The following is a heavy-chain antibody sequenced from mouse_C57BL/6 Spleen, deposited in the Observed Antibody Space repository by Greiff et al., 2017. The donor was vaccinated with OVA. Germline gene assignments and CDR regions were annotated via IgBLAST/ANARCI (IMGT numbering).Heavy chain of an antibody. CDR1: GYTFTSYW. D-gene: IGHD2-12*01. V-gene: IGHV1-61*01. Sequence: QVQLQQPGAELVRPGSSVKLSCKASGYTFTSYWMDWVKQRPGQGLEWIGNIYPSDSETHYNQKFKDKATLTVDKSSSTAYMQLSSLTSEDSAVYYCARGGPTIDLCYAMDYWGQGTSVTVSS. CDR2: IYPSDSET. CDR3: ARGGPTIDLCYAMDY. J-gene: IGHJ4*01.